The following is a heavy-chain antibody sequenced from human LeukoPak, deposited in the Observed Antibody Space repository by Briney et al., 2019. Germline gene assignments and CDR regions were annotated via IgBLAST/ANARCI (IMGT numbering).Heavy chain of an antibody. V-gene: IGHV3-21*01. CDR1: GITFTGSS. Sequence: GALRLSCAASGITFTGSSMTWVRQAPGKGLEWVSSISSSGSYIYFADSLKGRFTISRDNAKNSLYLQMNSLRAEDTAVYYCARADTTGGYYFDYWGQGTLVTVSS. J-gene: IGHJ4*02. CDR2: ISSSGSYI. D-gene: IGHD4-17*01. CDR3: ARADTTGGYYFDY.